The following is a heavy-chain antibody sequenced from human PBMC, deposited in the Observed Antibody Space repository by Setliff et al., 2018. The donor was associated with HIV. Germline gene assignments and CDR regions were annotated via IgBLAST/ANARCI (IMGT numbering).Heavy chain of an antibody. CDR3: ASLYYISSWTSYFDS. J-gene: IGHJ4*02. V-gene: IGHV4-59*08. CDR1: GGSISNYY. D-gene: IGHD3-10*01. Sequence: PSETLSLTCTVSGGSISNYYWSWIRQPPGKGLEWIGYISYTGTTYYNPSLKSRVTLSVDTSKNQFPLELSPVTASDTAVYRCASLYYISSWTSYFDSWGQGTLVTVSS. CDR2: ISYTGTT.